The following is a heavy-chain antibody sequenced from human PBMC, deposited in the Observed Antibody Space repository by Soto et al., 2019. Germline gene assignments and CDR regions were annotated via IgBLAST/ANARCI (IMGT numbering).Heavy chain of an antibody. V-gene: IGHV3-13*04. J-gene: IGHJ5*02. Sequence: EVQVVESGGGLVQPGGSLRLSCAASGFTFSRYDMHWVRQATGRGLEWVSGIGTSGDTYYAGSVKGRFTISRENAKNSVYLQMNSLSAGDTAVYYCARGAIGFDPWGQGTLVAVSS. CDR2: IGTSGDT. CDR3: ARGAIGFDP. CDR1: GFTFSRYD.